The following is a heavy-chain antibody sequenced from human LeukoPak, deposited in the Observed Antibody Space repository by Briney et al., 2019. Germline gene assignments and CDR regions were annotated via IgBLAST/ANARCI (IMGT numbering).Heavy chain of an antibody. Sequence: SETLSLTCTVSGGSISSYYWSWIRQPPGKGLEWIGYIYYSGSTNYNPSLKSRVSISRDTSKNQFSLRLSSVTAADTAVYYCAREVDKAADSDGFDIWGRGTMVTVSS. J-gene: IGHJ3*02. CDR1: GGSISSYY. V-gene: IGHV4-59*08. CDR3: AREVDKAADSDGFDI. D-gene: IGHD6-13*01. CDR2: IYYSGST.